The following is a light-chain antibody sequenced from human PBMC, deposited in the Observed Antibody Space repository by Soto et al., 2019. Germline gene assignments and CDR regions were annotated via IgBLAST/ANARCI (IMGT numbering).Light chain of an antibody. Sequence: QSVLTQPPSVSGAPGQSVTISCTGTSTDFVGYSRVSWYRQPPGTAPKLMIYEVSKRPSGVPERFSGSKSGNTATLTNSGVQAADEADYTCSLYTSEIAYVFATGTKVT. V-gene: IGLV2-18*01. CDR2: EVS. CDR1: STDFVGYSR. J-gene: IGLJ1*01. CDR3: SLYTSEIAYV.